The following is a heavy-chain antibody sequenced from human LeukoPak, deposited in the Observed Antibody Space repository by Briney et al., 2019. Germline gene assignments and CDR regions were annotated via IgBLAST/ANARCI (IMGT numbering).Heavy chain of an antibody. J-gene: IGHJ4*02. CDR1: GFTFSDYY. D-gene: IGHD2-2*02. V-gene: IGHV3-11*05. CDR2: ISSSSSYT. Sequence: PGGSLRLSCAASGFTFSDYYMSWIRQAPGKGLEWVSYISSSSSYTNYADSVKGRFTISRDNAKNSLYLQVNSLRAEDTAVYYCAREGYTGNFDYWGQGTLVTVSP. CDR3: AREGYTGNFDY.